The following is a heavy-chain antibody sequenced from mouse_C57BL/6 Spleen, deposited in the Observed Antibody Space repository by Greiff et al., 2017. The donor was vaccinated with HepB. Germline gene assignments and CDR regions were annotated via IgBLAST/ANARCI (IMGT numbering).Heavy chain of an antibody. J-gene: IGHJ4*01. V-gene: IGHV1-72*01. CDR3: ARRVITTVVATDYAMDY. CDR1: GYTFTSYW. D-gene: IGHD1-1*01. CDR2: IDPNSGGT. Sequence: QVQLQQPGAELVKPGASVKLSCKASGYTFTSYWMHWVKQRPGRGLEWIGRIDPNSGGTKYNEKFKSKATLTVDKPSSTAYMQLGSLTSEDSAVYYGARRVITTVVATDYAMDYWGQGTSVTVSS.